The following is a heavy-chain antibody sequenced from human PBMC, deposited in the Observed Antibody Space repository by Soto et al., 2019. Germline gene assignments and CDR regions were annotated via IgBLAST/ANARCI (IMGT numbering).Heavy chain of an antibody. CDR3: AASSFGYSSGWNFDY. CDR1: GFTFSSYG. V-gene: IGHV3-30*03. CDR2: ISYDGSNK. J-gene: IGHJ4*02. D-gene: IGHD6-19*01. Sequence: PGGSLRLSCAASGFTFSSYGMHWVRQAPGKGLEWVAVISYDGSNKYYADSVKGRFTISRDNSKNTLYLQMNSLRAEDTAVYYCAASSFGYSSGWNFDYWGQGTLVTVSS.